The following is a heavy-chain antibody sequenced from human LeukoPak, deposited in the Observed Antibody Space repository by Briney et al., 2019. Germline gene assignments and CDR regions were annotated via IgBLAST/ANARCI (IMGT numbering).Heavy chain of an antibody. CDR3: VRDPIRITMIVVPRWAFDI. Sequence: NPSQTLSLTCTVSGGSISSGGYYWSWIRQHPGKGLEWIGYIYYSGSTFYNPSLKSRVTISVDTSKNQFSLKLSSVTAADTAVYYCVRDPIRITMIVVPRWAFDIWGQGTMVTVSS. CDR1: GGSISSGGYY. V-gene: IGHV4-31*03. J-gene: IGHJ3*02. CDR2: IYYSGST. D-gene: IGHD3-22*01.